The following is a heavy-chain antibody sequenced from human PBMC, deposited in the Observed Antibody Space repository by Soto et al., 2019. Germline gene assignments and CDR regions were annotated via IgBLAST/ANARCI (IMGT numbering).Heavy chain of an antibody. CDR2: IYNSGST. CDR3: ARDPYRNYYFDY. Sequence: QVQLQESGPGLVKPSQTLSLTCTVSGGSISSGGYYWSWIRQHPGKGLEWIGYIYNSGSTYYNPSLKSRVTISVDTSKNRFSLKLSSVTAADTAVYYCARDPYRNYYFDYRGQGTLVTVSS. CDR1: GGSISSGGYY. D-gene: IGHD1-7*01. V-gene: IGHV4-31*03. J-gene: IGHJ4*02.